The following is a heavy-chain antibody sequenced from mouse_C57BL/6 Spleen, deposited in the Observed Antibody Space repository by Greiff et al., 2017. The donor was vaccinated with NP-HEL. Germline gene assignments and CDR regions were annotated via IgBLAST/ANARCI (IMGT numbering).Heavy chain of an antibody. D-gene: IGHD2-4*01. V-gene: IGHV1-76*01. Sequence: VKLQQSGAELVRPGASVKLSCKASGYTFTDYYINWVKQRPGQGLEWIARIYPGSGNTYYNEKFKGKATLTAEKSSSTAYMQLSSLTSEDSAVYFCARDSLYYDYDGHAMDYWGQGTSVTVSS. CDR3: ARDSLYYDYDGHAMDY. J-gene: IGHJ4*01. CDR2: IYPGSGNT. CDR1: GYTFTDYY.